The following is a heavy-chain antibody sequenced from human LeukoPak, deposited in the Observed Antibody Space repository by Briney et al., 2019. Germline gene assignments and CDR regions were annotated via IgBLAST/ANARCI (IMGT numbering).Heavy chain of an antibody. Sequence: ASVKVSCKASGYTFTSYYMHWVRQAPGQGLEWMGIINPSGGSTSYAQKFQGRVTMTRDMSTSTVYMELSSLRSEDTAVYYCASNFPNYYGSGSPDYWGQGTLVTVSS. V-gene: IGHV1-46*01. CDR2: INPSGGST. CDR3: ASNFPNYYGSGSPDY. D-gene: IGHD3-10*01. J-gene: IGHJ4*02. CDR1: GYTFTSYY.